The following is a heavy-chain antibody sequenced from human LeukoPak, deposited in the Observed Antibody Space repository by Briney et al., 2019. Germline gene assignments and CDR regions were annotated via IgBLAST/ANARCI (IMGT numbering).Heavy chain of an antibody. V-gene: IGHV1-24*01. Sequence: GASVSVSFKVAGYTLTQLSVHWVRQAAGKGREWMGGLDVQDGEIIYAQQFKGRVTMTEDTSTETAYMALTSLRSADTALYYCPTNPQIMILGVVIMPAFDIWGQGTMVTVPS. D-gene: IGHD3-3*01. CDR2: LDVQDGEI. J-gene: IGHJ3*02. CDR3: PTNPQIMILGVVIMPAFDI. CDR1: GYTLTQLS.